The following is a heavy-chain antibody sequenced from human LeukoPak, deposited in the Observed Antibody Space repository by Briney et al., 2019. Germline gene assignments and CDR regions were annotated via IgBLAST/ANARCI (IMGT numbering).Heavy chain of an antibody. CDR2: IYTSGST. CDR3: ARSIETAGRAFDI. D-gene: IGHD6-13*01. Sequence: PSETLSLTCTVSGGSISSYYWGWIRQPAGKGLEWVGRIYTSGSTNYNPSLKSRVTMSVDTSKNQFSLNLTSVTAADTAVYYCARSIETAGRAFDIWGQGTKVSVSS. CDR1: GGSISSYY. V-gene: IGHV4-4*07. J-gene: IGHJ3*02.